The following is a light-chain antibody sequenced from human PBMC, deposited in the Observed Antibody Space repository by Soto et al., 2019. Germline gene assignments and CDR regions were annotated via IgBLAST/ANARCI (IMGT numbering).Light chain of an antibody. CDR1: SSDVGGYKY. CDR2: EVS. Sequence: HSALTQPPSASGSPGQSVTISCTGTSSDVGGYKYVSWYQRHPGKAPKLIIYEVSRRPPGVPDRFSGSKSGNTASLTVSGLHAEDEADYYCSSYAGSNNLIFGGGTQLTVL. V-gene: IGLV2-8*01. J-gene: IGLJ2*01. CDR3: SSYAGSNNLI.